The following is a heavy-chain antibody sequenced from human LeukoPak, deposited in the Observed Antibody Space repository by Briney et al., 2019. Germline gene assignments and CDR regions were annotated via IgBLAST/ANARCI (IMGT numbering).Heavy chain of an antibody. CDR1: GFTFSNYG. CDR3: ARDRHTAMVYYYYYMDV. CDR2: VRYDESTK. V-gene: IGHV3-30*02. Sequence: GGSLRLSCAASGFTFSNYGMHWVRQAPGKGLEWVAFVRYDESTKFYADSVKGRFTISRDNARNSLYLQMNSLRDEDTAVYYCARDRHTAMVYYYYYMDVWGTGTTVTVSS. D-gene: IGHD5-18*01. J-gene: IGHJ6*03.